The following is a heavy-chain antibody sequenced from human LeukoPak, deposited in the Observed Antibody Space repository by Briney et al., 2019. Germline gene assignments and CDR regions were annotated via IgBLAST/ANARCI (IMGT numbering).Heavy chain of an antibody. D-gene: IGHD5-24*01. J-gene: IGHJ4*02. CDR2: ISSNGGST. V-gene: IGHV3-64*01. Sequence: HGGALRLSCAASGFTFSSYAMHWVRQDPGEGLEYASAISSNGGSTYYANSVKGRFTISRDNSKNTLYLQMGSLRAEDMAVYYCARGPDGYNPFDYWGQGTLVTVSS. CDR3: ARGPDGYNPFDY. CDR1: GFTFSSYA.